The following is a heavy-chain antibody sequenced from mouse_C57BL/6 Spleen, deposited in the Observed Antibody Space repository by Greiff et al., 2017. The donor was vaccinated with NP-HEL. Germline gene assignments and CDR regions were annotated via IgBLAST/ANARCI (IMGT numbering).Heavy chain of an antibody. CDR3: ARDYYGSSPYFDY. CDR1: GYTFTDYY. CDR2: INPNNGGT. V-gene: IGHV1-26*01. J-gene: IGHJ2*01. Sequence: EVQLQQSGPELVKPGASVKISCKASGYTFTDYYMNWVKQSHGQSLEWIGDINPNNGGTSYNQKFKGKATLTVDKSSSTACMELRGLTSEDSAVYYGARDYYGSSPYFDYWGQGTTLTVSS. D-gene: IGHD1-1*01.